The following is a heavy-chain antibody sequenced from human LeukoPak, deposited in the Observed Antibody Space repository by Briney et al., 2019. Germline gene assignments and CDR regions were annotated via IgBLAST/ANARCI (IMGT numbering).Heavy chain of an antibody. CDR1: GLTFSRYA. CDR2: MSGSGGST. V-gene: IGHV3-23*01. CDR3: AKDPHLKDKSPTCPDY. J-gene: IGHJ4*02. Sequence: GGSLRLSCAASGLTFSRYARRWVGQAPGKGREGVSDMSGSGGSTDYGDSGKGRFTSSRDNSKNTLDLKMKRQREEDTAVCYCAKDPHLKDKSPTCPDYWGQGTLVTVSS.